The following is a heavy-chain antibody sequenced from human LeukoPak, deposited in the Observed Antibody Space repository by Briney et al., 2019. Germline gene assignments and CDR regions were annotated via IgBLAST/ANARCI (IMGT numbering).Heavy chain of an antibody. D-gene: IGHD3-3*01. CDR2: INYSGST. CDR3: ARGDDFWSAQQD. V-gene: IGHV4-59*01. Sequence: PSETLSLTCTVSGGSISSYYWSWIRQPPGKGLEWIGYINYSGSTTYNPSLKSRVTISVDTSKNQFSLKLSSVTAADTAVYYCARGDDFWSAQQDWGQGTLVIVSS. CDR1: GGSISSYY. J-gene: IGHJ4*02.